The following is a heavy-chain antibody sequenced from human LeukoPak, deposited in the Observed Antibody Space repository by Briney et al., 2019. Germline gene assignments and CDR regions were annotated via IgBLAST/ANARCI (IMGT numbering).Heavy chain of an antibody. J-gene: IGHJ4*02. CDR3: ARGVIAARGNDFDY. CDR2: ISSSGST. Sequence: PSETLSLTCSVSGDSISYFYWSWIRQAAGKGLEWIGRISSSGSTDYNASLKSRVTMSVDTSKNQLSRKVISVTAADTAVYYCARGVIAARGNDFDYWGQGTLDTVS. D-gene: IGHD4-23*01. V-gene: IGHV4-4*07. CDR1: GDSISYFY.